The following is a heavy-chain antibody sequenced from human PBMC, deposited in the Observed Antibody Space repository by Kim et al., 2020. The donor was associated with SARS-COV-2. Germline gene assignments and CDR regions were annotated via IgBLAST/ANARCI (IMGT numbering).Heavy chain of an antibody. J-gene: IGHJ4*02. CDR1: GGSFSGYY. Sequence: SETLSLTCAVYGGSFSGYYWSWIRQPPGKGLEWIGEINHSGSTNYNPSLKSRVTISVDTSKNQFSLKLSSVTAADTAVYYCARGTRDYSGYVRANLADYWGQGTLVTVSS. CDR3: ARGTRDYSGYVRANLADY. CDR2: INHSGST. D-gene: IGHD5-12*01. V-gene: IGHV4-34*01.